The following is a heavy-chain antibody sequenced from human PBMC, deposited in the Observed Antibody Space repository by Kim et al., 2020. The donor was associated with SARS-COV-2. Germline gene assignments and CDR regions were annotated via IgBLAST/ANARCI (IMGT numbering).Heavy chain of an antibody. J-gene: IGHJ6*02. CDR1: GYSFTSYW. CDR2: IYPGDSDT. V-gene: IGHV5-51*01. Sequence: GESLKISCKGSGYSFTSYWIVWVRQMPGKGLEWMGIIYPGDSDTRYSPSFQGQVTISADKSISTAYLQWSSLKASDTAMYYCARQGSSSLYYYYYGMDVWGQGTTVTVSS. CDR3: ARQGSSSLYYYYYGMDV. D-gene: IGHD6-13*01.